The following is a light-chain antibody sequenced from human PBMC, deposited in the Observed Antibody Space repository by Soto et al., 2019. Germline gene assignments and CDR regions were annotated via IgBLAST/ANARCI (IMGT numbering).Light chain of an antibody. CDR2: RNN. CDR1: SSNIGSNY. V-gene: IGLV1-47*01. J-gene: IGLJ7*01. Sequence: QSVLTQPPSASGTPGQRVTISCSGSSSNIGSNYVYWYQQLPGTAPKLLIYRNNQRPSGVPYRLSGSKSGTSASLAISGLRSEDEADYYCAAWDDSLSGAVFGGGTKLTVL. CDR3: AAWDDSLSGAV.